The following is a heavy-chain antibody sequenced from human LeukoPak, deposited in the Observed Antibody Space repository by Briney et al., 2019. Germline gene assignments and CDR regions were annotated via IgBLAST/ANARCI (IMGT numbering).Heavy chain of an antibody. Sequence: PSEALSPTCTVSGGSISSYFWGWIRQPAGMGLEWIGRIYTSGSPNYNPSLKSRVTMSVDTSKNQFSLKLNSVTAADTAVYYCARERGDCSSTSCYPYYFDSWGQGTLVTVSS. J-gene: IGHJ4*02. CDR2: IYTSGSP. CDR1: GGSISSYF. CDR3: ARERGDCSSTSCYPYYFDS. D-gene: IGHD2-2*01. V-gene: IGHV4-4*07.